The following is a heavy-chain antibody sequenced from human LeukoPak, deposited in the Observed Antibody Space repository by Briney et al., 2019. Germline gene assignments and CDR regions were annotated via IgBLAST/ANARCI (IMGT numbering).Heavy chain of an antibody. CDR3: AVIRPSARNYFAY. D-gene: IGHD3-16*02. V-gene: IGHV5-51*01. CDR1: GYRFTNYW. CDR2: IYPGDYDT. Sequence: EESLQISCQGSGYRFTNYWIGLVCQMPGKGVEWVGIIYPGDYDTKYSPSFQGQFTISADKSISPAYLQWSSLKAPDTAMYVCAVIRPSARNYFAYWGQPTLVTASS. J-gene: IGHJ4*01.